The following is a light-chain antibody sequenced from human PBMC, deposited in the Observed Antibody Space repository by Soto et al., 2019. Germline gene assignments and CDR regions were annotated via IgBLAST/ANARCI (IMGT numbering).Light chain of an antibody. CDR3: QQYGSSPWT. CDR2: GAS. J-gene: IGKJ1*01. V-gene: IGKV3-20*01. CDR1: QSVTSSF. Sequence: EIVLTQSPGTLSLSLGERATLSCRASQSVTSSFLAWYQQKPGQAPRLLIYGASSRATGIPDRFSVSGSGTDFTLTISRLEPEDFAVYYCQQYGSSPWTFGQGTKVEIK.